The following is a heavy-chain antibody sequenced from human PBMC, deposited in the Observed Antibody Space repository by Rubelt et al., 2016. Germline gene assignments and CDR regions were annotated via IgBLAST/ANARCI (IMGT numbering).Heavy chain of an antibody. V-gene: IGHV1-24*01. Sequence: QVQLVQSGAEVKKPGASVKVSCKVSGYTLTELSMHWVRQAPGKGLEWMGGFDPEDGEPIYAQKFQARVTRTEHTSTDTAYMELSSLRSDDTAVYYCARGVGTAFDPWGQGTLVTVSS. CDR1: GYTLTELS. J-gene: IGHJ5*02. CDR3: ARGVGTAFDP. D-gene: IGHD1-1*01. CDR2: FDPEDGEP.